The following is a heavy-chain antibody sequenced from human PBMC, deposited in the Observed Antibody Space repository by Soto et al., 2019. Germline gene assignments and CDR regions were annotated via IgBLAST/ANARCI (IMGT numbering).Heavy chain of an antibody. Sequence: EVQLVESGGGLIQPGRSLRLSCAASGFTFDVYAMHWVRQAPGRGLEWVSGINWNSDVVDYAESVKGRFTISRDNAKNSLYLQMNSLRAEDTAFYYCAKVLSAYGRDAFDIWGQGTMVTVS. J-gene: IGHJ3*02. D-gene: IGHD5-12*01. CDR3: AKVLSAYGRDAFDI. CDR1: GFTFDVYA. CDR2: INWNSDVV. V-gene: IGHV3-9*01.